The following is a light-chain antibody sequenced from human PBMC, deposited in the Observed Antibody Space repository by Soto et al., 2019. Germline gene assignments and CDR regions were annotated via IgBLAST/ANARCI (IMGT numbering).Light chain of an antibody. Sequence: DIQMTQSPSTLSASVGDRVTITCRASQSISTWLAWYQQKPGKAPNLLIYDASSLKSGVPSRFSGSGSGTEFTLTISRLPADDLANYYCQHYNSFSFTFGQGTKLQIK. J-gene: IGKJ2*01. CDR2: DAS. CDR3: QHYNSFSFT. CDR1: QSISTW. V-gene: IGKV1-5*01.